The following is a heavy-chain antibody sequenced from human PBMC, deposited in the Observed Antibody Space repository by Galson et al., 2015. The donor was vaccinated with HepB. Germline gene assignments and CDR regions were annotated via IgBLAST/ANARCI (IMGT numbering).Heavy chain of an antibody. J-gene: IGHJ4*02. CDR2: ISDRDGTT. CDR3: TKQTFRGSKSY. Sequence: SLRLSCAASGFTFSDYGMAWVRQAPGKGLEWVSTISDRDGTTYYTDSVKGRFTISRDNSRNTLYLQMSSLRADDTAVYYCTKQTFRGSKSYWGQGALVTVSS. CDR1: GFTFSDYG. V-gene: IGHV3-23*01. D-gene: IGHD3-16*01.